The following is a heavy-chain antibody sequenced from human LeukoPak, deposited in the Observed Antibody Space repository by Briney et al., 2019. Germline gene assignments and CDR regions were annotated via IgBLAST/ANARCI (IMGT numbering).Heavy chain of an antibody. J-gene: IGHJ4*02. CDR1: GFIFSDYG. CDR3: ARWGGTRQYYFDY. V-gene: IGHV3-33*07. Sequence: GGSLRLSCAVSGFIFSDYGFYWVRQAPVKGLEWVAVTRFDGSIKQYADSVKGRFTISRDDSKNTLYLQMNFLKSEDTAVYYCARWGGTRQYYFDYWGQGTLVTVSS. CDR2: TRFDGSIK. D-gene: IGHD1-1*01.